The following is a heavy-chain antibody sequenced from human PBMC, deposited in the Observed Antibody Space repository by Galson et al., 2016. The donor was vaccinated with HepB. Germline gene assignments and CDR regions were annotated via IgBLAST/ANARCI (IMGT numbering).Heavy chain of an antibody. CDR2: IRSKAYGETT. V-gene: IGHV3-49*03. CDR3: TIVDIFTDYYGWYFDL. J-gene: IGHJ2*01. Sequence: SLRLSCAASRFTFSDYALTWFRQAPGKGLEWVGFIRSKAYGETTEYAASVKGRFTISRDDSKSVAYLQMNSLKTEDTAVYHCTIVDIFTDYYGWYFDLWGRGTLVTVSS. CDR1: RFTFSDYA. D-gene: IGHD3-9*01.